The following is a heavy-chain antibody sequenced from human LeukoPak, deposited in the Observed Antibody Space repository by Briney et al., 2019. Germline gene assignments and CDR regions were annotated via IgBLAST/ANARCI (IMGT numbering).Heavy chain of an antibody. V-gene: IGHV4-59*01. J-gene: IGHJ6*02. CDR3: ARDLTYSSSPFVRDFDYYYGMDV. CDR2: IYYSGST. CDR1: GGSISSYY. Sequence: PSETLSLTCTVSGGSISSYYWSWIRQPPGKGLEWIGYIYYSGSTNYNPSLKSRVTISVDTSKNQFSLKLSSVTAADTAVYYCARDLTYSSSPFVRDFDYYYGMDVWGQGTTVTVSS. D-gene: IGHD6-13*01.